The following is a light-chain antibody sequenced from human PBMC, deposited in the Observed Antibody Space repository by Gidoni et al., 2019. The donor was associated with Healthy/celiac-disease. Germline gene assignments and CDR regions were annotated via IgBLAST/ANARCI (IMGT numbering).Light chain of an antibody. J-gene: IGKJ2*01. Sequence: EIVLTQSPGTLSLSPGERATLSCRARQSVTNKYLAWYQQKPGQAPRLVIYDASNRATGIPDRFSGSGSGPDFTLTSSRLEPEDFAVYYCQQSGSSPYTFGQGSKLEIK. CDR1: QSVTNKY. CDR3: QQSGSSPYT. V-gene: IGKV3-20*01. CDR2: DAS.